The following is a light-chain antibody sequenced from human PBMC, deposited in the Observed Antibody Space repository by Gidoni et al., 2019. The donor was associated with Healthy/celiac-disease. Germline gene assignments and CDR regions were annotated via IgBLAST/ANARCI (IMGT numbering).Light chain of an antibody. V-gene: IGLV1-47*01. CDR3: AAWDDSLSGIVV. Sequence: QSVLTQPPSASGTPGQRVTLSCSGSSSNIGSNYVYWYQQPPGTAPKLLIYRNNQRPSGVPDRFSGSKSGTSASLAISGLRSEDEADYYCAAWDDSLSGIVVFGGGTKLTVL. CDR1: SSNIGSNY. CDR2: RNN. J-gene: IGLJ2*01.